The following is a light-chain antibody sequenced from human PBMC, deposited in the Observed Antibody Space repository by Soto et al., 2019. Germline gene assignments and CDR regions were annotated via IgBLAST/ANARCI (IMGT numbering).Light chain of an antibody. V-gene: IGLV2-14*01. CDR3: SSYTNTHTYV. Sequence: QSVLTQPASVSGSPGQSITVSCTGTSSDVGGYNYVSWYQQHPGKAPKLMIYEVSNRPSGVSNRFSGSKSGNTASLTISGLQAEDEADYFCSSYTNTHTYVFGSGTKLTVL. CDR2: EVS. J-gene: IGLJ1*01. CDR1: SSDVGGYNY.